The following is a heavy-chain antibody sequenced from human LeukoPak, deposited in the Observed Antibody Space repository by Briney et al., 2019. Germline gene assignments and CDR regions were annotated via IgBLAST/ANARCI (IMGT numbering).Heavy chain of an antibody. CDR3: ALRYNYDQRYAYDI. D-gene: IGHD5-18*01. Sequence: PGGSLRLSCAASGFTFSSYVMSWVRQAPGKGLEWVSGISGSGGSTYYSDSVKGRFTISRYNSKNTLYLQMNSLRAEDTAVYYCALRYNYDQRYAYDIWGQGTMVTVSS. CDR2: ISGSGGST. V-gene: IGHV3-23*01. J-gene: IGHJ3*02. CDR1: GFTFSSYV.